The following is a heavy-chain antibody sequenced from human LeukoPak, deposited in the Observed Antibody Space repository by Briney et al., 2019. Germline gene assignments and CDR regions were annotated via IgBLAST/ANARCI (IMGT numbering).Heavy chain of an antibody. J-gene: IGHJ3*02. CDR2: IYTSGST. CDR3: ASGPRNYDCWSGYRPDDVFDI. D-gene: IGHD3-3*01. CDR1: GGSISSYY. Sequence: PSETLSLTCTVSGGSISSYYWSWIRQPPGKGLEWIGYIYTSGSTNYNPSLKSRVTISVDTSKNQFSLKLSSVTAADTAVYYCASGPRNYDCWSGYRPDDVFDIWGQGTMVTVSS. V-gene: IGHV4-4*09.